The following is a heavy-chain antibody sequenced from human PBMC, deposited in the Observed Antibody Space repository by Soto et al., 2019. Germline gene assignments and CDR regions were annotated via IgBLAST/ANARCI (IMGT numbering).Heavy chain of an antibody. CDR2: INPNSGGT. Sequence: ASVTVSCQASGYTYTGYYMHWVRQAPGQGLEWMGWINPNSGGTNYAQKFQGWVTMTRDTSISTAYMELSRLRSDDTAVYYCARFYYDSSGYLPSPYYYYYGMDVWGQGTTVTVSS. V-gene: IGHV1-2*04. CDR3: ARFYYDSSGYLPSPYYYYYGMDV. J-gene: IGHJ6*02. CDR1: GYTYTGYY. D-gene: IGHD3-22*01.